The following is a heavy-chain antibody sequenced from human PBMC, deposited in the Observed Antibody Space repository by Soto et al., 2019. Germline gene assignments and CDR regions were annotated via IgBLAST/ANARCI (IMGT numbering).Heavy chain of an antibody. Sequence: QVQLQESGPGLVKPSETLSLPCTVSGGSIRGGDYYWTWIRQSPGKGLEWIGNIYYTGTTYYNPSLKSRVTISVDTSNNQFSLSLNSVTATDTAVYYCARGMGIIRRHDSWGQGTLVIGST. J-gene: IGHJ4*02. CDR2: IYYTGTT. CDR1: GGSIRGGDYY. V-gene: IGHV4-30-4*01. CDR3: ARGMGIIRRHDS. D-gene: IGHD3-3*01.